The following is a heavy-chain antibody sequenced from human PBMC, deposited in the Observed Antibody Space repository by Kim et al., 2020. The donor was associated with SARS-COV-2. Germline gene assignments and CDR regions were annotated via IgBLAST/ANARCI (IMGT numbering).Heavy chain of an antibody. CDR2: ISIGSRPI. D-gene: IGHD6-13*01. V-gene: IGHV3-48*04. CDR1: GFSFGKYS. CDR3: VRGTAGVGYYYYGMDV. Sequence: GGSLRLSCAASGFSFGKYSMNWVRQAQGKVLEWVSYISIGSRPIYHGDSVKGRFTISRDDAKNSLYLQMNSLRAEDSAVYYCVRGTAGVGYYYYGMDVWGQGTTVTVSS. J-gene: IGHJ6*02.